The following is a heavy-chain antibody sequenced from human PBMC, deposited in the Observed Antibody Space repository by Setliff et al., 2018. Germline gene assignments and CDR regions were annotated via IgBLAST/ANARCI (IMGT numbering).Heavy chain of an antibody. V-gene: IGHV3-7*03. J-gene: IGHJ4*02. Sequence: GGSLRLSCTASGLSYSNDWVSWVRQAPGKGLEWLASINPHGTEKYYADSVKGRFTISRDNAKNSLSLQMNSLRAEDTAVYYCAKGCHAGCFWSDCWGQGTLVTVSS. D-gene: IGHD2-15*01. CDR3: AKGCHAGCFWSDC. CDR2: INPHGTEK. CDR1: GLSYSNDW.